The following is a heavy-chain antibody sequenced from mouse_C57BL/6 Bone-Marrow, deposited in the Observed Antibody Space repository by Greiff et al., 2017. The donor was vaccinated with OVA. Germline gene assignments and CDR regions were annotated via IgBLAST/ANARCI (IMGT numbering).Heavy chain of an antibody. CDR3: ARGGLRPFAY. CDR2: IHPNSGST. Sequence: QVQLQQPGAELVKPGASVTLSCKASGYTFTSYWMHWVKQRPGQGLEWIGMIHPNSGSTNYNEKFKSKATLTVHKSSSTAYMQRSSLTAKDSEVDDSARGGLRPFAYWGQGTLVTVSA. J-gene: IGHJ3*01. D-gene: IGHD3-2*02. V-gene: IGHV1-64*01. CDR1: GYTFTSYW.